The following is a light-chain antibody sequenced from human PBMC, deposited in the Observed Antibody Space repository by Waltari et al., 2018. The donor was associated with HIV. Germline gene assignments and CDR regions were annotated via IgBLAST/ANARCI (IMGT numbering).Light chain of an antibody. V-gene: IGKV3-15*01. CDR2: GAS. CDR3: QQYDYWPPWT. CDR1: PSVRTK. J-gene: IGKJ1*01. Sequence: VMTQSPATLSVSPGARTTLSCSASPSVRTKLACDQQKPGQPPRLLTYGASTRATGIAARFSGSVSGTEFTLTINSLQSEDYAVYYCQQYDYWPPWTFGQGTKVEMK.